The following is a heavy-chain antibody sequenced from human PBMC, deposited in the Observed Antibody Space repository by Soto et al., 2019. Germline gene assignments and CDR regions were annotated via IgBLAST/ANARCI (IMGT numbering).Heavy chain of an antibody. J-gene: IGHJ5*02. Sequence: PSETLSLTCTVSYGSISVSNVFWGWVRQPPGKGLEWIGNIDYSGTAYFNPSLGTRVTFPVDTSKNQFSLTLYSVTAADTAVYYCARTTGRQLDLWGQGILVTVS. V-gene: IGHV4-39*01. CDR1: YGSISVSNVF. D-gene: IGHD4-4*01. CDR3: ARTTGRQLDL. CDR2: IDYSGTA.